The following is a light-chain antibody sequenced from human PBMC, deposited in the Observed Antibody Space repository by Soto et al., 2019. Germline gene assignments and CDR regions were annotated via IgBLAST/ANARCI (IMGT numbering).Light chain of an antibody. CDR1: QSVSNY. Sequence: EIVLTQSPATLSLSPGXRATLSCRASQSVSNYLAWYQQKPGQAPRLLIYDASNRASGIPARFSGSGSGTDFTLTISSLDPEDFAVYYCQQRSNWPPVTFGGGTKVDIK. J-gene: IGKJ4*01. CDR3: QQRSNWPPVT. CDR2: DAS. V-gene: IGKV3-11*01.